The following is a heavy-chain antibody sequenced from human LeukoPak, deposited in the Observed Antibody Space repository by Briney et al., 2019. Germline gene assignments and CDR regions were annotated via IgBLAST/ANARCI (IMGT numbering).Heavy chain of an antibody. CDR3: ARDLRRIAAYYFDY. Sequence: GMSLRLSCAASGFTFSAYAIHWVRQAPGKGLEWVAVISSDGRDKLHADSVKGRFTISRDNSKNTLYLQTNSLRAEDTAVYYCARDLRRIAAYYFDYWGQGTLVT. D-gene: IGHD6-25*01. CDR1: GFTFSAYA. V-gene: IGHV3-30*03. J-gene: IGHJ4*02. CDR2: ISSDGRDK.